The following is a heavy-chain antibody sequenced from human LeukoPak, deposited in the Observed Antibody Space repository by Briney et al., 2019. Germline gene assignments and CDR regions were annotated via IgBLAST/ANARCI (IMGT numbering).Heavy chain of an antibody. CDR2: ISGSGTTL. CDR1: GFTFSTYE. CDR3: VSAYGGLLDY. D-gene: IGHD3-16*01. V-gene: IGHV3-48*03. Sequence: PGGSLRLSCAASGFTFSTYEMNWVRQVPGKGLEWDSYISGSGTTLYYADSVKGRFAISRDNTKNSMYLQMNSLRAEDTAVYYCVSAYGGLLDYWGQGTLVTVSS. J-gene: IGHJ4*02.